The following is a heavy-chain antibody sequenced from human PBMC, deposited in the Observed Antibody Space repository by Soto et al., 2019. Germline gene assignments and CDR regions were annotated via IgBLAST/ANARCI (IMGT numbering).Heavy chain of an antibody. D-gene: IGHD2-15*01. Sequence: PGGSLRLACAASVFTFSSYSMNWVRQAPGKGLEWVSSISSSSSYIYYADSVKGRFTISRDNAKNSLYLQMNSLRAEDTAVYYCARDLPGGLFDYWGQGTLVTVSS. V-gene: IGHV3-21*01. CDR3: ARDLPGGLFDY. CDR2: ISSSSSYI. CDR1: VFTFSSYS. J-gene: IGHJ4*02.